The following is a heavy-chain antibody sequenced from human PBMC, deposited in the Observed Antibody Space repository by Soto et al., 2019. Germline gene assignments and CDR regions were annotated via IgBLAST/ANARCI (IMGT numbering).Heavy chain of an antibody. J-gene: IGHJ4*02. Sequence: GGSLRLSCAASGFTFSSYAMSWVRQAPGKGLEWVSAISGSGGSTYYADSVKGRFTISRDNSKNTLYLQMNSLRAEDTAVYYCAKDFSSYSGSYGSFFDYWGQGTLVTVSS. D-gene: IGHD1-26*01. V-gene: IGHV3-23*01. CDR2: ISGSGGST. CDR1: GFTFSSYA. CDR3: AKDFSSYSGSYGSFFDY.